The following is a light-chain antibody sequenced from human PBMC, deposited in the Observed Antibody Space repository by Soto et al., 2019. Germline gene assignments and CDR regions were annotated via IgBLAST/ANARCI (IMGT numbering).Light chain of an antibody. CDR3: QQYDNLPFT. CDR1: QDISNY. CDR2: DAS. V-gene: IGKV1-33*01. J-gene: IGKJ3*01. Sequence: DIQMTQSPSSLSASVGDRVTITCQASQDISNYLNWYQQKPGKAPKLLIYDASNLETGVPSRFSGSGSVTDFTFTISSLQSEDIATYYCQQYDNLPFTFGPGTKVDIK.